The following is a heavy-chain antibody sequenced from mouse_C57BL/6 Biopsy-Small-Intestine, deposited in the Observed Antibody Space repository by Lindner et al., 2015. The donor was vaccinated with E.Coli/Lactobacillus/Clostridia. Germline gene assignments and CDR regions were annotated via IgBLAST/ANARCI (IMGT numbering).Heavy chain of an antibody. CDR1: GYAFTNYL. CDR3: TRGTRLDF. J-gene: IGHJ2*01. V-gene: IGHV1-54*01. Sequence: VQLQESGAELVRPGTSVKVSCKTSGYAFTNYLIEWIKQRPGQGLEWIGRIYPGEGETVYNGKFKDKATLTADTSSSTAYMQLSSLTSEDSAIYFCTRGTRLDFWGQGTTLIVSS. D-gene: IGHD2-14*01. CDR2: IYPGEGET.